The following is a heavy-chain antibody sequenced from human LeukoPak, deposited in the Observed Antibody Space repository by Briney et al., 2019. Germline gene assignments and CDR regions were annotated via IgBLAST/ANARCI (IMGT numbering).Heavy chain of an antibody. D-gene: IGHD5-18*01. V-gene: IGHV3-66*01. CDR2: VYMGGTT. CDR1: GFTVSTNY. J-gene: IGHJ4*02. CDR3: ARGLLRDGYTYTYSFDY. Sequence: PGGSLRLSCAASGFTVSTNYMNWVRQAPGKGLEWVSVVYMGGTTYYADSVKRRFTISRDSTKNTIYLQMNNLRAEDTAVYYCARGLLRDGYTYTYSFDYWGQGTLVTVSS.